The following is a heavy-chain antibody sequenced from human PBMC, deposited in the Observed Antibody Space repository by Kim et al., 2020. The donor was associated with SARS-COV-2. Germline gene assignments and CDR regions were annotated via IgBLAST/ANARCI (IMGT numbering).Heavy chain of an antibody. Sequence: SETLSLTCAVYGGSFSGYYWSWIRQPPGKGLEWIGEINHSGSTNYNPSLKSRVTISVDTSKNQFSLKLSSVTAADTAVYYCAGGRGYSYGSRLYYYGMDVWGQGNTVTVSS. CDR3: AGGRGYSYGSRLYYYGMDV. CDR2: INHSGST. D-gene: IGHD5-18*01. V-gene: IGHV4-34*01. J-gene: IGHJ6*02. CDR1: GGSFSGYY.